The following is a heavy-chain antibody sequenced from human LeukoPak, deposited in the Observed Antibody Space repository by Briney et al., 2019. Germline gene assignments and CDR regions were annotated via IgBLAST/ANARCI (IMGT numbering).Heavy chain of an antibody. CDR3: ARDLTMVRGVSAFDY. J-gene: IGHJ4*02. V-gene: IGHV3-9*01. CDR2: ISWNSGSI. D-gene: IGHD3-10*01. CDR1: GFTFDDYA. Sequence: GGSLRLSCAASGFTFDDYAMHWVQQAPGKGLEWVSGISWNSGSIGYADSVKGRFTISRDNAKNSLYLQMNSLRAEDTAVYYCARDLTMVRGVSAFDYWGQGTLVTVSS.